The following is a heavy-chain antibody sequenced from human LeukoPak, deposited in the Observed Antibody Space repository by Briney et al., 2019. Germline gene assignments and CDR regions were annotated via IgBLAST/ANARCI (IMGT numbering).Heavy chain of an antibody. D-gene: IGHD2/OR15-2a*01. CDR1: GFPFGDYA. J-gene: IGHJ3*01. Sequence: GGSLRLSCAASGFPFGDYAMDWVRHSPGKGLEWVSLISGDGGRTFYADSVKGRFTNSRDNSKSSLYLQMNSLRTEDSALYYCAKDLASLYDAFNVWGEGTMVTVSS. V-gene: IGHV3-43*02. CDR2: ISGDGGRT. CDR3: AKDLASLYDAFNV.